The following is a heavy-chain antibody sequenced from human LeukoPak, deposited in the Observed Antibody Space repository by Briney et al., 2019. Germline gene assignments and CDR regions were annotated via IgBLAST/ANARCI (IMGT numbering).Heavy chain of an antibody. CDR2: IYYSGST. J-gene: IGHJ3*02. CDR3: ARGPYSYDSSGAFDI. V-gene: IGHV4-39*07. CDR1: GGSVSSSSYY. Sequence: PSETLSLTCTVSGGSVSSSSYYWGWIRQPPGKGLEWIGSIYYSGSTYYNPSLKSRVTISVDTSKNQFSLRLSSVTAADTAVYFCARGPYSYDSSGAFDIWGQGTMVTVSS. D-gene: IGHD3-22*01.